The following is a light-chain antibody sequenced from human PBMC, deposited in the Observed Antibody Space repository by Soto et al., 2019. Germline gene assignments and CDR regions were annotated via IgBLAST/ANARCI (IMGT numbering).Light chain of an antibody. CDR3: CSYVSSKTYV. Sequence: QSVLTQPASVSGSPGQSITISCTGTRTDVGGYNFVSWYQQHPGKAPKLIIYEVRNRPSGVSNRFSGSKSDNTASLTISGLQAEDEADYYCCSYVSSKTYVFGTGTKVTVL. V-gene: IGLV2-14*01. CDR1: RTDVGGYNF. J-gene: IGLJ1*01. CDR2: EVR.